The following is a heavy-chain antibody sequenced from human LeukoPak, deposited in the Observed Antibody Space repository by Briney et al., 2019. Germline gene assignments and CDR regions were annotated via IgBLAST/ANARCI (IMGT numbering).Heavy chain of an antibody. V-gene: IGHV4-34*01. CDR2: VSHSGST. Sequence: SETLSLTCAVYSGSFSGYYWSWIRQPPGKGLEWIGEVSHSGSTNYNPPLKSRVTISLDTSKNQFSLKVKSVTAADTAVYYCARVRRFGAGQDYWGQGTLVTFSS. J-gene: IGHJ4*02. D-gene: IGHD3-16*01. CDR3: ARVRRFGAGQDY. CDR1: SGSFSGYY.